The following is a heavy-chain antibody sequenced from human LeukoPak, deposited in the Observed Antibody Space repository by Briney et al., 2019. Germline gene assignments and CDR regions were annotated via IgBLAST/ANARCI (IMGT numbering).Heavy chain of an antibody. V-gene: IGHV1-18*01. J-gene: IGHJ4*02. CDR1: GYTFTSYG. CDR2: ISAYNGNT. D-gene: IGHD3-3*01. CDR3: ARSITIFGVVGSAGGY. Sequence: ASVKVSCKASGYTFTSYGISWVRQAPGQALEWMGWISAYNGNTNYAQKLQGRVTMNTDTSTSTAYMELRSLRSDDTAVYYCARSITIFGVVGSAGGYWGQGTLVTVSS.